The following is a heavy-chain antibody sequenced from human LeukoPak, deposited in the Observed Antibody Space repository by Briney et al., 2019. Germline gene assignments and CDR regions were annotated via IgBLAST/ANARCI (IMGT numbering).Heavy chain of an antibody. CDR3: ARDPYSGSYSDYYYYMDV. D-gene: IGHD1-26*01. Sequence: GGSLRLSCAASGFTFSSYSMNWVRQAPGKGLEWVSYITGSISTIHYADSVKGRFTISRDNAKNSLYLQLNSLRAEDTAVYYCARDPYSGSYSDYYYYMDVWGKGTTVTVSS. V-gene: IGHV3-48*04. CDR1: GFTFSSYS. J-gene: IGHJ6*03. CDR2: ITGSISTI.